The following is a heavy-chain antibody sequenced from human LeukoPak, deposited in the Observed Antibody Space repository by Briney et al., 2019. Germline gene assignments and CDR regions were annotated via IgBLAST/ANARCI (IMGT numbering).Heavy chain of an antibody. Sequence: GGSLRLSCAASGFTFSSYWTSWVRQAPGKGLEWVANIKQDGSEKYYVDSVKGRFTISRDNAKNSLYLQMNSLRAEDTAVYYCARVFSDFWSGYSYGWWFDPWGQGTLVTVSS. D-gene: IGHD3-3*01. CDR2: IKQDGSEK. J-gene: IGHJ5*02. V-gene: IGHV3-7*01. CDR1: GFTFSSYW. CDR3: ARVFSDFWSGYSYGWWFDP.